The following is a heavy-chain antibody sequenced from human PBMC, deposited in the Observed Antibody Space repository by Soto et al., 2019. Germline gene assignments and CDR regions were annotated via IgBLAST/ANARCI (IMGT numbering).Heavy chain of an antibody. CDR2: IGTAGDT. CDR1: GFTFSSYD. V-gene: IGHV3-13*01. D-gene: IGHD2-8*01. CDR3: ARARYCTNGVCSGYGMDV. Sequence: EVQLVESGGGLVQPGGSLRLSCAASGFTFSSYDMHWVRQATGKGLEWVSAIGTAGDTYYPGSVKGRFTISRENAKNSLYLQMHSLRAGDTAVYYCARARYCTNGVCSGYGMDVWGQGTTVTVSS. J-gene: IGHJ6*02.